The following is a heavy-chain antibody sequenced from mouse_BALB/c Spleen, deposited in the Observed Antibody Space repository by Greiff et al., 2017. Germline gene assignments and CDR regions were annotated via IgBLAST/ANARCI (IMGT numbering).Heavy chain of an antibody. CDR3: ARDSLYDYVFAY. V-gene: IGHV2-9*02. CDR1: GFSLTSYG. Sequence: VQLVESGPGLVAPSQSLSITCTVSGFSLTSYGVYWVRQPPGKGLEWLGVIWAGGSTNYNSALMSRLSISKDNSKSQVFLKMNSLRTNDTAMYYCARDSLYDYVFAYWGQGTLVTVSA. D-gene: IGHD2-4*01. CDR2: IWAGGST. J-gene: IGHJ3*01.